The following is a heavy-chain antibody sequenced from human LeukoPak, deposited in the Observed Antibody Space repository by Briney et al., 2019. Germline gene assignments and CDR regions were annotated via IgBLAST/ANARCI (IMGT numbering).Heavy chain of an antibody. D-gene: IGHD1-26*01. V-gene: IGHV3-11*05. CDR3: ARGNGGSYLFDY. CDR2: ISSSSSYT. Sequence: GGSLRLSCAAFGFTFSDYYMSWIRQAPGKGLEWVSYISSSSSYTNYADSVKGRFTISRDNAKNSLYLQMNSLRAEDTAVYYCARGNGGSYLFDYWGQGTLVTVSS. CDR1: GFTFSDYY. J-gene: IGHJ4*02.